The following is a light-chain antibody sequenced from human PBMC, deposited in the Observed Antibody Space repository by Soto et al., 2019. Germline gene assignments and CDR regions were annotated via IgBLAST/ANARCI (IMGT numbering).Light chain of an antibody. V-gene: IGKV3-15*01. CDR3: QQYNNWPPWT. J-gene: IGKJ1*01. Sequence: IVMTQSPATLSVSPGERATLSCRASQSVSSNVAWYQQKPGQAPRLLIYGASARATGVPARFSGSGPGTEFTLTISILQSEDFAVYSCQQYNNWPPWTFGQGTKVDIK. CDR1: QSVSSN. CDR2: GAS.